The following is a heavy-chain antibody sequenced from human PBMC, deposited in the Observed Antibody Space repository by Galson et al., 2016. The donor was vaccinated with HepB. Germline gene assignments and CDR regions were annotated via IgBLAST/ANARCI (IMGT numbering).Heavy chain of an antibody. CDR1: GYTFTAYY. J-gene: IGHJ6*02. V-gene: IGHV1-69-2*01. D-gene: IGHD3-10*01. Sequence: VKVSCKASGYTFTAYYMHWVQQAPGKGLEWMGLIDLEDGEEMYAEKFQGRVTVSADTSTDTTYMELSSLRSEDTAVYFCATNLRGGGYYYGLDVWGQGTTITVSS. CDR3: ATNLRGGGYYYGLDV. CDR2: IDLEDGEE.